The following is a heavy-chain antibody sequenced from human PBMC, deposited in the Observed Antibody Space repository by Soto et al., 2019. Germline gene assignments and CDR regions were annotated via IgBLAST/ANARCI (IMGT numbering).Heavy chain of an antibody. CDR2: ISAYNGDT. J-gene: IGHJ4*02. D-gene: IGHD2-15*01. CDR1: GYTFSDSG. Sequence: QVQLVQSGPEVKKPGASVKVSCKSSGYTFSDSGISWVRQAPGQGLEWMGWISAYNGDTSYAQKLQGRVTMTTDTSTSTAYMELRSLRSNDPAVYYCARVRAAAFVAADFWGQGTLVTVSS. V-gene: IGHV1-18*01. CDR3: ARVRAAAFVAADF.